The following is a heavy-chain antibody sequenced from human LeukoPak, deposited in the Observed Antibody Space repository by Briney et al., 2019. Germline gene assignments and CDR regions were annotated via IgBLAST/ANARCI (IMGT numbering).Heavy chain of an antibody. CDR3: ARAAAKNYFDY. V-gene: IGHV1-18*01. D-gene: IGHD2-2*01. J-gene: IGHJ4*02. CDR1: GYTFTSYG. CDR2: ISAYNGNT. Sequence: AASVKVSCKASGYTFTSYGISWVRQAPGQGLEWMGWISAYNGNTNYAQKLQGRVTMTTDTSTSTAYMELSRLRSDNTAVYYCARAAAKNYFDYWGQGTLVTVSS.